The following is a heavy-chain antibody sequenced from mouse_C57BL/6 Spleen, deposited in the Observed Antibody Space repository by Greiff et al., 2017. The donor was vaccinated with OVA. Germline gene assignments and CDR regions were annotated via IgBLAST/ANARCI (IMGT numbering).Heavy chain of an antibody. V-gene: IGHV1-82*01. D-gene: IGHD1-1*01. Sequence: VQLQQSGPELVKPGASVKISCKASGYAFSSSWMNWVKQRPGKGLEWIGRIYPGDGDTNYNGKFKGKATLTADKSSSTAYMQLSSLTSEDSAVCFCARWDYGSSYGFAYWGQGTLVTVSA. CDR1: GYAFSSSW. CDR2: IYPGDGDT. J-gene: IGHJ3*01. CDR3: ARWDYGSSYGFAY.